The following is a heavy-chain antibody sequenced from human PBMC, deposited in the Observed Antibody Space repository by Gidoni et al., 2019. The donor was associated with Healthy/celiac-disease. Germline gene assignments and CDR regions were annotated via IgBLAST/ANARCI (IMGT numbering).Heavy chain of an antibody. CDR1: GFTFSSYG. V-gene: IGHV3-30*03. CDR3: AGGAGRLFDY. Sequence: QVQLVESGGGVVQPGRSLRLSCAASGFTFSSYGMHWVRQAPGKGLEWVAVISYDGSNKYYADSVKGRFTISRDNSKNTLYLQMNSLRAEDTAVYYCAGGAGRLFDYWGQGTLVTVSS. D-gene: IGHD3-16*01. J-gene: IGHJ4*02. CDR2: ISYDGSNK.